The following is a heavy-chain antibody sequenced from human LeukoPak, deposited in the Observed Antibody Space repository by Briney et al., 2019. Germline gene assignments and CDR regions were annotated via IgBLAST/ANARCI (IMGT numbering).Heavy chain of an antibody. CDR3: ARLKRCLIYDS. J-gene: IGHJ4*02. CDR2: IYPPDSDT. D-gene: IGHD2-8*01. V-gene: IGHV5-51*01. CDR1: GYNFARHW. Sequence: GESLKISCQTSGYNFARHWIGWVRQMPGKGLEYMGLIYPPDSDTRYSPSFQGHVSISVDNSINTTYLQWNSLKPSDTAKYFCARLKRCLIYDSWGQGTLVIVSS.